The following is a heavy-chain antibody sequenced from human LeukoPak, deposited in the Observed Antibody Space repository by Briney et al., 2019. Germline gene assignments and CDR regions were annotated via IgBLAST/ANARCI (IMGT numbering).Heavy chain of an antibody. Sequence: ASVEVSCKASGYTFTSYAMHWVRQAPGQRLEWMGWINAGNGNTKYSQKFQGRVTITRDTSASTAYMELSSLRFEDTAVYYCARADILTGAFDYWGQGTLVTVSS. CDR3: ARADILTGAFDY. D-gene: IGHD3-9*01. J-gene: IGHJ4*02. CDR1: GYTFTSYA. V-gene: IGHV1-3*01. CDR2: INAGNGNT.